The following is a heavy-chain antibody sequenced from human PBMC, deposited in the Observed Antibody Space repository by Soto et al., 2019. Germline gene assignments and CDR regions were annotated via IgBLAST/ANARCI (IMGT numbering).Heavy chain of an antibody. CDR3: AKDGGGWFDP. Sequence: VRLSCAASGFTFSSYGMHWVRQAPGKGLEWVAVISYDGSNKYYADSVKGRFTISRDNSKNTLYLQMNSLRAEDTAVYYCAKDGGGWFDPWGQGTLVTVSS. CDR2: ISYDGSNK. CDR1: GFTFSSYG. V-gene: IGHV3-30*18. D-gene: IGHD3-16*01. J-gene: IGHJ5*02.